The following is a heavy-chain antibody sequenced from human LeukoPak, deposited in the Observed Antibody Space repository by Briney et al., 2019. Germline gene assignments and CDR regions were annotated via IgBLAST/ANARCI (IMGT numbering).Heavy chain of an antibody. Sequence: PGGSLRLSCAASGFTFSSYWMHWVRQAPGKGLVWFSRINSDGSSTSYADSVKGRFTISRDNAKNTLYLQMNSLRAEDTAVYYCARDPEEGYFDYWGQGTLVTVSS. V-gene: IGHV3-74*01. CDR1: GFTFSSYW. CDR2: INSDGSST. CDR3: ARDPEEGYFDY. J-gene: IGHJ4*02.